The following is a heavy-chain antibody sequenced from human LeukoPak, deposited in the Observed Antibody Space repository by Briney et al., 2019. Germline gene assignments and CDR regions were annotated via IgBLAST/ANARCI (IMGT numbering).Heavy chain of an antibody. CDR2: ISPSSTNI. D-gene: IGHD3/OR15-3a*01. V-gene: IGHV3-21*06. CDR3: AREDWYVFYFDP. J-gene: IGHJ5*01. CDR1: GFTFSAHT. Sequence: GGSLRLSCAASGFTFSAHTMSGVRQAPGKGLEWVSSISPSSTNIFQPASMKGRFTISRDNAKNSLFLQIHSLRVEYTAVYYCAREDWYVFYFDPWGQGTPVTVSS.